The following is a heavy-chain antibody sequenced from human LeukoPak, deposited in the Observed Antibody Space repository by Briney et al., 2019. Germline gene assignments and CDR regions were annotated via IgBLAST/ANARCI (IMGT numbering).Heavy chain of an antibody. CDR3: ARGTRYQPLAFDY. D-gene: IGHD2-2*01. V-gene: IGHV3-30*12. CDR2: IGHEGSNI. Sequence: GRSLRLSCAASGFTFSNSAMHWVRQAPGKGLAWVAFIGHEGSNIFYADSVKGRFTISRDNAKNSLYLQMNSLRAEDTAVYYCARGTRYQPLAFDYWGQGTLVTVSS. J-gene: IGHJ4*02. CDR1: GFTFSNSA.